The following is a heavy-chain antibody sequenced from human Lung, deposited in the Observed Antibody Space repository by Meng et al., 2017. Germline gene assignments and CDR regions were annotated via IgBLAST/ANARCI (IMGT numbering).Heavy chain of an antibody. V-gene: IGHV3-74*01. D-gene: IGHD3-22*01. CDR3: AKVGYYDSSNYYAYFQH. Sequence: EVELVGAGGGSVQPGGSLRSSCAASVFILSSYWMHWVRQAPGRGLVWVSRINSDGSDTSYADSVKGRFTISRDNARNTLYLQMNSLRVEDTAVYYCAKVGYYDSSNYYAYFQHWGQGTLVTVSS. CDR1: VFILSSYW. J-gene: IGHJ1*01. CDR2: INSDGSDT.